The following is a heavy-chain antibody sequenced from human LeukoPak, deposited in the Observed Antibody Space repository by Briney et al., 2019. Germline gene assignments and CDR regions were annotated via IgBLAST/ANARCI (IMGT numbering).Heavy chain of an antibody. CDR3: ARRLPLLYYYYMDV. CDR2: MNPNSGNT. V-gene: IGHV1-8*01. Sequence: ASVKVSCKASGYTFTSYDINWVRQATGQGLGWMGWMNPNSGNTGYAQKFQGRVTMTRNTSISTAYMELSSLRSEDTAVYYCARRLPLLYYYYMDVWGKGTTVTVSS. CDR1: GYTFTSYD. J-gene: IGHJ6*03. D-gene: IGHD6-25*01.